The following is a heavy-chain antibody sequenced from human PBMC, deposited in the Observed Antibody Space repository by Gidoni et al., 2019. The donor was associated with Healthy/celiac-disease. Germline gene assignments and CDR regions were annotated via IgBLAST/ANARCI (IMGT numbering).Heavy chain of an antibody. V-gene: IGHV1-69*06. CDR2: FSPVFGTA. Sequence: QVQLVQSGAEVKKPGSSVKVSCQASGGTFSSYAISWVRQAPGQGLEWMGGFSPVFGTATYAQKFQGRVTITADKSTSTAYMELSSLRSEDTAVYYCARGHLGYCSSTSCYGGMDVWGQGTTVTVSS. J-gene: IGHJ6*02. D-gene: IGHD2-2*01. CDR1: GGTFSSYA. CDR3: ARGHLGYCSSTSCYGGMDV.